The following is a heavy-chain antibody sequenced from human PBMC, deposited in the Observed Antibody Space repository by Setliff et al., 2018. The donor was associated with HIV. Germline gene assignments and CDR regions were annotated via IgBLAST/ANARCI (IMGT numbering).Heavy chain of an antibody. CDR2: IYPDDSDA. J-gene: IGHJ4*02. D-gene: IGHD3-10*01. CDR1: GYSYSTYW. V-gene: IGHV5-51*01. CDR3: ARNHLNYAAGNTKTSGAYYFDS. Sequence: PGESPKIPCKGSGYSYSTYWIAWVRQMPGRGLEVMGLIYPDDSDARYSPSFQGQVTISADKSISTAYLQWSSLKASDSAIFYCARNHLNYAAGNTKTSGAYYFDSWGQGTLVTSPQ.